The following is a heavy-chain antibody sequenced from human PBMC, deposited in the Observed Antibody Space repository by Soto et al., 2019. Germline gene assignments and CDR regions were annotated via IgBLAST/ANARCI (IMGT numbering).Heavy chain of an antibody. CDR1: GYTFTSYD. CDR2: MNPNSGNT. CDR3: ARILVGANYYYYYGMDV. D-gene: IGHD1-26*01. V-gene: IGHV1-8*01. Sequence: ASVKVSCKASGYTFTSYDINWVRQATGQGLEWMGWMNPNSGNTGYAQKFQGRVTMTRNTSISTAYMELSSLRSEDTAVYYCARILVGANYYYYYGMDVWGQGTTVTVS. J-gene: IGHJ6*02.